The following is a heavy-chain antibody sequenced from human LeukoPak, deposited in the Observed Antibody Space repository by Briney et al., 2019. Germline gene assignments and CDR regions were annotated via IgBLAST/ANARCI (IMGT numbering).Heavy chain of an antibody. CDR2: ISSSGATI. J-gene: IGHJ4*02. Sequence: GGSLRLSCAASGFTFSSYSMNWVRQAPGKGLEWVSYISSSGATIYYADSVKGRFTTSRDNSKNTLFLQMNSLRAEDTAIYYCAKYGPQDSGSSHFDYWGQGALVTVSS. V-gene: IGHV3-48*01. D-gene: IGHD1-26*01. CDR1: GFTFSSYS. CDR3: AKYGPQDSGSSHFDY.